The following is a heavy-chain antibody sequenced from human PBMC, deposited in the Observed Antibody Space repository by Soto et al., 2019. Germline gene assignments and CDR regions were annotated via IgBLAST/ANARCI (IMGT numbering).Heavy chain of an antibody. CDR1: GASIKTGGYY. J-gene: IGHJ6*03. Sequence: SETLSLTCAVSGASIKTGGYYWTWIRQHPTKGLERIGYIYFSGTTWYNPSLKSRVVMSVDLSQNQFSLKLSSVTAADTAVYYCARHYYGSGSYYNDYYYYMDVWGKGTTVTVSS. V-gene: IGHV4-31*02. CDR2: IYFSGTT. D-gene: IGHD3-10*01. CDR3: ARHYYGSGSYYNDYYYYMDV.